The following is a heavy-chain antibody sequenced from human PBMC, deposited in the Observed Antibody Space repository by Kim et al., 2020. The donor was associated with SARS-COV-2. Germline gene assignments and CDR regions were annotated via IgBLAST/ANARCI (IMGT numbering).Heavy chain of an antibody. Sequence: GESLKISCKGSGYSFTSYWIGWVRQMPGKGLEWMGIIYPGDSDTRYSPSFQGQVTISADKSISTAYLQWSSLKASDTAMYYCARRDYYDSSGYYPMKAFDIWGQGTMVTVSS. CDR2: IYPGDSDT. D-gene: IGHD3-22*01. CDR3: ARRDYYDSSGYYPMKAFDI. CDR1: GYSFTSYW. V-gene: IGHV5-51*01. J-gene: IGHJ3*02.